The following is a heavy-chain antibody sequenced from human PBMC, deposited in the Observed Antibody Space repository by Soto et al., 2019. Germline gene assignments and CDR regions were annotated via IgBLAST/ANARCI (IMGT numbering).Heavy chain of an antibody. CDR2: ISAYNGNT. V-gene: IGHV1-18*01. D-gene: IGHD4-17*01. Sequence: QVQLVQSGAEVEKPGASVKVSCKASGYTFTSYGISWVRQAPGQGLEWMGWISAYNGNTNYAQKLQGRVTMTTDTSTSTAYMELRSLRSDDTAVYYCARVVTTVTTEDWFDPWGQGTLVTVSS. CDR3: ARVVTTVTTEDWFDP. J-gene: IGHJ5*02. CDR1: GYTFTSYG.